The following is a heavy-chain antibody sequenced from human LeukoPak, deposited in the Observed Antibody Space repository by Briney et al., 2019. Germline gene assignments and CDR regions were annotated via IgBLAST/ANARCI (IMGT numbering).Heavy chain of an antibody. Sequence: PGGSLRLSCAASGFNFSTYDMHWVRQAPGKGLEWVAFIRHDGSNKQYADSVKGRFTISRDNSKNTLYLQMNSLRVEDTAVYYCAKGDADWGQGTLVTVPS. V-gene: IGHV3-30*02. CDR3: AKGDAD. CDR2: IRHDGSNK. J-gene: IGHJ4*02. CDR1: GFNFSTYD.